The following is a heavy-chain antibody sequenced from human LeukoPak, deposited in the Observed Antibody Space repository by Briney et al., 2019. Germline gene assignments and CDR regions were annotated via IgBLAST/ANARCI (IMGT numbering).Heavy chain of an antibody. Sequence: ASVKVSCKASGYTFTSYDINWVRQATGQGLEWMGWMNPKSGNTGYAQKFQRRVTMTRNTSISTAYMELSSLRSEDTAVYYCARGMVATPYYYYGMDVWGQGTTVTVSS. CDR2: MNPKSGNT. D-gene: IGHD5-12*01. J-gene: IGHJ6*02. CDR1: GYTFTSYD. V-gene: IGHV1-8*01. CDR3: ARGMVATPYYYYGMDV.